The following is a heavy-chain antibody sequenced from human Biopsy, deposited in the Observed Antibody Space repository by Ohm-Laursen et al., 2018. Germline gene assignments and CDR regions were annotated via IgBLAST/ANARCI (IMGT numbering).Heavy chain of an antibody. Sequence: GSLRLSCTASGFTFSSYAMNWFRQAPGKGLEWVSTISGNSDIIYDTGSVKGRFTISRDNSKNTLYLQMNSLRADDTAVYYCALAAAQTVTHFDYWGQGTLVTVSS. D-gene: IGHD4-17*01. V-gene: IGHV3-23*01. J-gene: IGHJ4*02. CDR1: GFTFSSYA. CDR3: ALAAAQTVTHFDY. CDR2: ISGNSDII.